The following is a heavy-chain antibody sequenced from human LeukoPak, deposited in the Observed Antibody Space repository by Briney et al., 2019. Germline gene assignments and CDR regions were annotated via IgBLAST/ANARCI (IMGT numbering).Heavy chain of an antibody. CDR1: GYTFTSYG. CDR3: ARGFGVVNLDY. D-gene: IGHD3-3*01. CDR2: ISAYNGNT. J-gene: IGHJ4*02. Sequence: ASVKVSCKASGYTFTSYGISWVRQAPGQGLEWMGWISAYNGNTNYAQKFQGRVTMTSDMSTSTVYMELSSLRSEDTAVYYCARGFGVVNLDYWGQGTLVTVSS. V-gene: IGHV1-18*01.